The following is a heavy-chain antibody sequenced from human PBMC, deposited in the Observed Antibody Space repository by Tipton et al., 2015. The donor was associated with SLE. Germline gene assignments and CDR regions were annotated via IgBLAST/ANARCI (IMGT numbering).Heavy chain of an antibody. V-gene: IGHV4-34*01. CDR3: AGHSYYYESSGYWGNWFDP. Sequence: TLSLTCAVYGGSFSGYYWSWIRQPPEKGLEWIGEINHSRSTTYNPSLKSRVTISVDASKNQFSLKLSSVTAADTAVYYCAGHSYYYESSGYWGNWFDPWGQGTLVTVSS. CDR2: INHSRST. D-gene: IGHD3-22*01. J-gene: IGHJ5*02. CDR1: GGSFSGYY.